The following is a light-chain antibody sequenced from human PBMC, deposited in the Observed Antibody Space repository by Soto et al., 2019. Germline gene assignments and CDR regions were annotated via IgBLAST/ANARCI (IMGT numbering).Light chain of an antibody. J-gene: IGKJ2*01. Sequence: AIRMTQSPSSFSASTGDRVTITCRASQGISSSLAWYQQKPGNAPKLLIYAASTWQSGVPSRFSGSASGTDFTLTISCLQSEDFATYYCQQYYSYPRTFGQGTTLEIK. CDR3: QQYYSYPRT. CDR1: QGISSS. V-gene: IGKV1-8*01. CDR2: AAS.